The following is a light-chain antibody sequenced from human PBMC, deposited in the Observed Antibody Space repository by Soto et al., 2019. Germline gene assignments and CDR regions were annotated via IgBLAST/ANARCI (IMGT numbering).Light chain of an antibody. V-gene: IGKV1-39*01. CDR2: AAI. J-gene: IGKJ2*01. CDR1: QTITTY. Sequence: DIQMTQSPSSLSASVGDRVTITCRASQTITTYLNWYQHKPGKAPKLLIYAAISLQSGVPSRLSGNGSGTDFTLTISSLQPEDFATYYCQQTYSTPHTFGQGTKVDIK. CDR3: QQTYSTPHT.